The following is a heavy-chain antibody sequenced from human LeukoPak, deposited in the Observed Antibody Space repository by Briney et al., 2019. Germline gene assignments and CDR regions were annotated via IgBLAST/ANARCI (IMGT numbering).Heavy chain of an antibody. V-gene: IGHV4-59*01. CDR1: GGSLSSYY. CDR2: IYYSGST. D-gene: IGHD1-26*01. Sequence: PSETLSLTCTVSGGSLSSYYWSWIRQPPGKGLEWIGYIYYSGSTNYNPSLKSRVTISVDTSKNQFSLKLSSVTAADTAVYYCAAEVGDYVDYWGQGTLVTVSS. CDR3: AAEVGDYVDY. J-gene: IGHJ4*02.